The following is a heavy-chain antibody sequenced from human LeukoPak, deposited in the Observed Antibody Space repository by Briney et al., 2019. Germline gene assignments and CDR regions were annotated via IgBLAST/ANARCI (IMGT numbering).Heavy chain of an antibody. D-gene: IGHD1-14*01. J-gene: IGHJ4*02. Sequence: GGSLRLSCAASGFTFCSYELNRVRPAPGQGLGWVSFISTSGSFRYYADSVKGRFTISKDNAKNSLYMQMNSLRAEDTAVYYCARDPETGDIDYWGQGTLVTVSS. CDR3: ARDPETGDIDY. CDR2: ISTSGSFR. V-gene: IGHV3-48*03. CDR1: GFTFCSYE.